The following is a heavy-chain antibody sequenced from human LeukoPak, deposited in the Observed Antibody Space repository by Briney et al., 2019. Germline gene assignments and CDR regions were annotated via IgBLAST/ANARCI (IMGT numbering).Heavy chain of an antibody. CDR2: ISAYNGNT. J-gene: IGHJ6*03. Sequence: ASVKVSCKASGYTFTGYYMHWVRQAPGQGLEWMGWISAYNGNTNYAQKLQGRVTMTTDTSTSTAYMELRSLRSDDTAVYYCARVGAAAGYYYYYYMDVWGKGTTVTVSS. CDR3: ARVGAAAGYYYYYYMDV. D-gene: IGHD6-13*01. CDR1: GYTFTGYY. V-gene: IGHV1-18*04.